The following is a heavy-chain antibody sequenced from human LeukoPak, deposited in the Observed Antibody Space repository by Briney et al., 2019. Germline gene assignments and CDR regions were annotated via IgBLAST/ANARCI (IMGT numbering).Heavy chain of an antibody. CDR1: GYTLTELS. D-gene: IGHD2-2*01. V-gene: IGHV1-24*01. CDR3: ARVSRGACSSTSCYIFDY. Sequence: GASVKVSCKVSGYTLTELSMHWVRQAPGKGLEWMGGFDPEDGETIYAQKFQGRVTMTTDTSTNTAYMELRSLRSDDTAVYYCARVSRGACSSTSCYIFDYWGQGTLVTVSS. J-gene: IGHJ4*02. CDR2: FDPEDGET.